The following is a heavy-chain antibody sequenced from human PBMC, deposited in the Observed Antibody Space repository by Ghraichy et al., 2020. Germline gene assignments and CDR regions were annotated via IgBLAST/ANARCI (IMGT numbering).Heavy chain of an antibody. CDR2: IYYSGST. D-gene: IGHD3-22*01. J-gene: IGHJ4*02. V-gene: IGHV4-39*01. Sequence: SETLSLTCTVSGGSISSSSYYWGWIRQPPGKGLEWIGSIYYSGSTYYNPSLKSRVTISVDTSKNQFSLKLSSVTAADTAVYYCARLVYYYDSSGYCFDYWGQGTLVTVSS. CDR3: ARLVYYYDSSGYCFDY. CDR1: GGSISSSSYY.